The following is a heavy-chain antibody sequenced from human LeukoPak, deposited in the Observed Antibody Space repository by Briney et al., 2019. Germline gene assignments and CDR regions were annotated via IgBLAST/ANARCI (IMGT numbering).Heavy chain of an antibody. CDR1: GGSFSGYY. V-gene: IGHV4-34*01. Sequence: SETLSLTCAVYGGSFSGYYWSWTRQPPGKGLEWIGEINHSGATNYNPSLKSRVIMSVDTSKNQFSLKLSSVTAADTAVYYCAKKGGGQLVNTRRWFDPWGQGTLVTVSS. D-gene: IGHD6-13*01. CDR3: AKKGGGQLVNTRRWFDP. J-gene: IGHJ5*02. CDR2: INHSGAT.